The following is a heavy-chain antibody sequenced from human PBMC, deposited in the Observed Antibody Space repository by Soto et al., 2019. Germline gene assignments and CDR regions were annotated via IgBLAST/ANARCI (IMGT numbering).Heavy chain of an antibody. J-gene: IGHJ4*02. V-gene: IGHV3-33*01. CDR1: GFTFSSYG. D-gene: IGHD3-10*01. CDR2: IWYDGSNK. CDR3: ARDRYYYGSGSYYNRGGYFDY. Sequence: QVQLVESGGGVVQPGRSLRLSCAASGFTFSSYGMHWVRQAPGKGLEWVAVIWYDGSNKYYADSVKGRFTISRDNSKNTLYLQMNSLGAEDTAVYYCARDRYYYGSGSYYNRGGYFDYWGQGTLVTVSS.